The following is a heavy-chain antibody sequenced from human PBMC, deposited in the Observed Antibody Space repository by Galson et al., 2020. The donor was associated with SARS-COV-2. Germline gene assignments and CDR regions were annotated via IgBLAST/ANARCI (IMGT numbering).Heavy chain of an antibody. J-gene: IGHJ4*02. V-gene: IGHV3-30*04. Sequence: GGSLRLSCAASGFTFSTYAMHWVRQAPGKGLEWVAVISYDGSNKYYADSVKGRFTISRDTSKNMLYLQMNSLRPEDTTVYYCVRGNKEGYYFDYWGQGTLVTVSS. D-gene: IGHD2-15*01. CDR1: GFTFSTYA. CDR2: ISYDGSNK. CDR3: VRGNKEGYYFDY.